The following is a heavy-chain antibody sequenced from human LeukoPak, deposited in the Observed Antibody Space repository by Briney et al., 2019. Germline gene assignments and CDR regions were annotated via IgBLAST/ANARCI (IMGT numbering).Heavy chain of an antibody. CDR2: IYYSGST. J-gene: IGHJ4*02. V-gene: IGHV4-59*01. Sequence: SETLSLTCTVSGGSISSYYWSWIRQPPGEGLEWIGYIYYSGSTNYNPSLKSRVTISVDTSKNQFSLKLSSVTAADTAVYYCARAPGDSSGYYVDYWGQGTLVTVSS. CDR1: GGSISSYY. CDR3: ARAPGDSSGYYVDY. D-gene: IGHD3-22*01.